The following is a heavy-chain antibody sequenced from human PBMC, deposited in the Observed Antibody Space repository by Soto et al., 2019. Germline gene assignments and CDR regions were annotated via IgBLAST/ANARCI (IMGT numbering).Heavy chain of an antibody. CDR2: ISSSSSYI. J-gene: IGHJ6*03. CDR3: ARKCIAAVINYYYYYMDV. CDR1: GFTFSSYS. D-gene: IGHD6-13*01. V-gene: IGHV3-21*01. Sequence: GGSLRLSCAASGFTFSSYSMNWVRRAPGKGLEWVSSISSSSSYIYYADSVKGRFTISRDNAKNSLYLQMNSLRAEDTAVYYCARKCIAAVINYYYYYMDVWGKGTTVTVSS.